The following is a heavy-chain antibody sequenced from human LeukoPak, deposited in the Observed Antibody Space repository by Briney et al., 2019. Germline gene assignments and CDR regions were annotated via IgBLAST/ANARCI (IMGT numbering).Heavy chain of an antibody. CDR3: ARVPATGPRYSSSWYRIYFDY. V-gene: IGHV1-2*06. D-gene: IGHD6-13*01. CDR2: INPNSGGT. CDR1: GYTFTGYY. Sequence: GASVKVSCKASGYTFTGYYMHWVRQAPGQGLEWMGRINPNSGGTNYAQKFQGRVTMTRDTSISTAYMELSRLRSGDTAVYYCARVPATGPRYSSSWYRIYFDYWGQGTLVTVSS. J-gene: IGHJ4*02.